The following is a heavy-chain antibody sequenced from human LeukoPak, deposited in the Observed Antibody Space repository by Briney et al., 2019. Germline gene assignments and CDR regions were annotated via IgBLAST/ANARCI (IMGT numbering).Heavy chain of an antibody. V-gene: IGHV3-23*01. CDR3: ARNAYGAQTPSDV. J-gene: IGHJ6*02. Sequence: GGSLRLSCAASRFTFSSYFMSWVGQAPGKGLEWVSAISGSGGSTYYADSVRGRFTISRDNAKNSLYLQMNSLRAEDTAVYYCARNAYGAQTPSDVWGQGTTVTVSS. CDR2: ISGSGGST. CDR1: RFTFSSYF. D-gene: IGHD4-17*01.